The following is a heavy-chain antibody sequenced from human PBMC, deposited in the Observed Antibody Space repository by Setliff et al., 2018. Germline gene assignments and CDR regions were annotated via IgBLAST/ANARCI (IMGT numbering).Heavy chain of an antibody. CDR3: SRLVRYCTRTTCQRASGAEL. D-gene: IGHD2-2*01. Sequence: ASVKVSCKASGYTFSDYGISWVRLAPGQGLEWMGWISPYTGNTFYAPQFQGRVTMATDTSTSTAYLELRSLTSDDTAVYYCSRLVRYCTRTTCQRASGAELWGQGSLVTVSS. CDR1: GYTFSDYG. V-gene: IGHV1-18*01. CDR2: ISPYTGNT. J-gene: IGHJ4*02.